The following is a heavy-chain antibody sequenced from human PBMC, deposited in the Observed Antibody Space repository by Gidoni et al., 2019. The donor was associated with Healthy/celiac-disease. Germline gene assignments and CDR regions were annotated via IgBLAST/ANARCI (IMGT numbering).Heavy chain of an antibody. CDR1: GGSFSGYY. CDR2: INHSGST. V-gene: IGHV4-34*01. CDR3: ASTKGV. D-gene: IGHD3-16*01. J-gene: IGHJ4*02. Sequence: QVQLQQWGAGLLKPSETLSLPCAVYGGSFSGYYWNWIRQPPGKGLEWIGEINHSGSTNYNPSLKSRVTISVDTSKNQFSLKLSSVTAADTAVYYCASTKGVWGQGTLVTVSS.